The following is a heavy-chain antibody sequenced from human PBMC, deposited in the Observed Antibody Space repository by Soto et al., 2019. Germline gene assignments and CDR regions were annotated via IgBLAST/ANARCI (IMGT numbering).Heavy chain of an antibody. CDR3: ARLGHIVRGSDYYGMDV. J-gene: IGHJ6*02. CDR1: GYSFTSYW. Sequence: EVQLVQSGAEVKKPGESLRISCKGSGYSFTSYWISWVRQMPGKGLEWMGRIDPSDSYTNYSPSFQGHVTISADKSISTAYLQWSSLKASDTAMYYCARLGHIVRGSDYYGMDVWGQGTTVTVSS. V-gene: IGHV5-10-1*03. D-gene: IGHD2-21*01. CDR2: IDPSDSYT.